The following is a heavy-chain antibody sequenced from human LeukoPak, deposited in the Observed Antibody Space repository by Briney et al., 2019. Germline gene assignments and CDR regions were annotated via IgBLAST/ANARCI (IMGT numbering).Heavy chain of an antibody. J-gene: IGHJ4*02. CDR2: ISGSGGST. CDR1: GFTFSSYA. D-gene: IGHD3-3*01. V-gene: IGHV3-23*01. Sequence: PGGSLRLSCAASGFTFSSYAMSWVRQAPVKGLEWVSAISGSGGSTYYADSVKGRFTISRDNSKNTLYLQMNSLRAEDTAVYYCAKGRFLEWLLTFDYWGQGTLVTVSS. CDR3: AKGRFLEWLLTFDY.